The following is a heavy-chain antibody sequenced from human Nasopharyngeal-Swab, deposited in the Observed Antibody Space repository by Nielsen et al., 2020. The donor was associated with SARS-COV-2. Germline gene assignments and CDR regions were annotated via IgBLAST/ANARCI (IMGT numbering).Heavy chain of an antibody. CDR3: ARGLVDVNMMLVVIGFSYWLDS. J-gene: IGHJ5*01. D-gene: IGHD3-22*01. V-gene: IGHV4-34*01. CDR2: INHRGTT. Sequence: RQPPGKGLQWIGEINHRGTTSYNPSLKSRVTISADTSKNQFSLNLSSVTAADTAVYYCARGLVDVNMMLVVIGFSYWLDSWGQGTLVTVSS.